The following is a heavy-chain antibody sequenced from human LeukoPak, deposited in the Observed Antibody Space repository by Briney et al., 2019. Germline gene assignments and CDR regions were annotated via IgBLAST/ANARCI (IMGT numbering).Heavy chain of an antibody. Sequence: ASVKVSCKPSGYTFTSYGISWVRQAPGQGLEWMGWISAYNGNTNYAQKLQGRVTMTTDTSTSTAYMELRSLRSDDTAVYYCARAAGVDIAVAGDFDYWGQGTLVTVSS. J-gene: IGHJ4*02. D-gene: IGHD6-19*01. CDR1: GYTFTSYG. V-gene: IGHV1-18*01. CDR2: ISAYNGNT. CDR3: ARAAGVDIAVAGDFDY.